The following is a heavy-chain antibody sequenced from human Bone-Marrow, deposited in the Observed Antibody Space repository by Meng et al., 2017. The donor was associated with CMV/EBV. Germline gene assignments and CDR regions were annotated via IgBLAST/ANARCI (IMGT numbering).Heavy chain of an antibody. CDR1: GDSLNSDTYY. Sequence: SETLSLTCTVSGDSLNSDTYYWNWIRQPPGKGLEWIGFIYHSGSTTYNPSLKSRVTISIDTSKNQFSLRLNSVTSADTAVYYCARDPSSYGDYSDNWFDPWGQGTLVTVSS. J-gene: IGHJ5*02. CDR3: ARDPSSYGDYSDNWFDP. D-gene: IGHD4-17*01. V-gene: IGHV4-61*01. CDR2: IYHSGST.